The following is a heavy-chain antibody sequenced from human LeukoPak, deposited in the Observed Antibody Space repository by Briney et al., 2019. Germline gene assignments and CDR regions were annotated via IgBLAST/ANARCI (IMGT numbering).Heavy chain of an antibody. CDR3: ARDRAVYSDSRGYYPDAFDI. D-gene: IGHD3-22*01. Sequence: PGRSLRLSCAASGFTLSSYGMHWVRQAPGKGLEWVSSISSRSNYIYLADSLKGRFTISRDNAKNSLYLQMNSLRAEDTAMYYCARDRAVYSDSRGYYPDAFDIWGQGTMVTVSS. V-gene: IGHV3-21*01. CDR1: GFTLSSYG. CDR2: ISSRSNYI. J-gene: IGHJ3*02.